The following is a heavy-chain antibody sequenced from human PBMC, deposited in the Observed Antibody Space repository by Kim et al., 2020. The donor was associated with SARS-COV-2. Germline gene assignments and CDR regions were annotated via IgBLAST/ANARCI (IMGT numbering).Heavy chain of an antibody. CDR1: GFTFSSYK. CDR2: ISSSGSTI. V-gene: IGHV3-48*03. D-gene: IGHD3-22*01. CDR3: AREERIPMLVVVITSAFDI. Sequence: GGSLRLSCAASGFTFSSYKMNWVRQAPGKGLEWVSYISSSGSTIFYADSVKGRFTISRDNAKNSLYLQLNSLRAEDTAVYYCAREERIPMLVVVITSAFDIWGQGTTVTVSS. J-gene: IGHJ3*02.